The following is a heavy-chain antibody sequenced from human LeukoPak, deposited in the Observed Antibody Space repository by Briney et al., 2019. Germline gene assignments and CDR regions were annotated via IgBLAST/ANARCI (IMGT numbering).Heavy chain of an antibody. D-gene: IGHD5-18*01. CDR3: ARFGYSHGYGWGGGYYYYYYMDV. CDR2: IQQDGSEK. Sequence: GGSLRLSCVVSGFTFSKYWMTWVRQAPGKGLEWVANIQQDGSEKYYVDSVKGRFTIFRDNAKNSVYLQMNSLRAEDTAVYYCARFGYSHGYGWGGGYYYYYYMDVWGKGTTVTVSS. CDR1: GFTFSKYW. V-gene: IGHV3-7*01. J-gene: IGHJ6*03.